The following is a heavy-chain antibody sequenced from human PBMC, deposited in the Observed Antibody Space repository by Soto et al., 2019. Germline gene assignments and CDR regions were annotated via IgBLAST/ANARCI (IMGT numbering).Heavy chain of an antibody. Sequence: QVQLVQSGAEVRAPGASVKVSCKASGYSFTSLDINWVRQTAGQGLEWMGWMQPSTGRTGYAQKFQGRVTMTRDTSINTAYMELTTLTSDDTAFYYCARGVSAGVDYWGQGPLVTVSS. CDR2: MQPSTGRT. J-gene: IGHJ4*02. CDR3: ARGVSAGVDY. D-gene: IGHD1-26*01. CDR1: GYSFTSLD. V-gene: IGHV1-8*01.